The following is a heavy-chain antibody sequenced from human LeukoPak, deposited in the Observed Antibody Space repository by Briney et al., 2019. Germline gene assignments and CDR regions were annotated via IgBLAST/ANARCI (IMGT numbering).Heavy chain of an antibody. CDR1: GGSISSSSYY. V-gene: IGHV4-39*01. Sequence: SETLSLTCTVSGGSISSSSYYWGWIRQPPGKGLEWIGSIYYSGSTYYNPSLKSRVTISVDTSKNQFSLKLSSVTAADTAVYYCARHYIRHDILTGPPDAFDIWGQGTMVTVSS. CDR3: ARHYIRHDILTGPPDAFDI. CDR2: IYYSGST. D-gene: IGHD3-9*01. J-gene: IGHJ3*02.